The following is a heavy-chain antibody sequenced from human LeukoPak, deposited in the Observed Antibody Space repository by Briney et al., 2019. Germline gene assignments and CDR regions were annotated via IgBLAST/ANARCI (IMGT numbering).Heavy chain of an antibody. CDR3: ARRGGYSGYGPFDY. CDR2: IYYSGST. D-gene: IGHD5-12*01. V-gene: IGHV4-39*01. Sequence: GSLRLSCAASGFTFSRYWMSWVRQPPGKGLEWIGSIYYSGSTYYNPSLKSRVTISVDTSKNQFSLKLSSVTAADTAVYYCARRGGYSGYGPFDYWGQGTLVTVSS. CDR1: GFTFSRYW. J-gene: IGHJ4*02.